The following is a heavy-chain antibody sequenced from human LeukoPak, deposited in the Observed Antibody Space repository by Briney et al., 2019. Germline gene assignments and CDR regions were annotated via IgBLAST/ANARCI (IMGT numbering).Heavy chain of an antibody. CDR2: INPNSGDT. D-gene: IGHD2-21*02. Sequence: GASVKVSCKASGYTFTGYYMNWVRQAPGQGLEWMGWINPNSGDTNYAQKFQGRVTMTWDTSIGSAYMELSRLRSDDTAVYYCAREGDHDSLDYWGQGTLVTVSS. CDR3: AREGDHDSLDY. V-gene: IGHV1-2*02. J-gene: IGHJ4*02. CDR1: GYTFTGYY.